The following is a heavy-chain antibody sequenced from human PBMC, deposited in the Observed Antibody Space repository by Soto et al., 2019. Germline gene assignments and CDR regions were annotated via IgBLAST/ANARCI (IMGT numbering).Heavy chain of an antibody. Sequence: SETLSLTCAVYGGSFSGYYWSWIRQPPGKGLEWIGEINHSGSTNYNPSLKSRVTISVDTSKNHFSLKLSSVTAADTAVYYCARGPPRFTIFGAGFDPWGQGTLVTVSS. J-gene: IGHJ5*02. V-gene: IGHV4-34*01. CDR2: INHSGST. CDR1: GGSFSGYY. CDR3: ARGPPRFTIFGAGFDP. D-gene: IGHD3-3*01.